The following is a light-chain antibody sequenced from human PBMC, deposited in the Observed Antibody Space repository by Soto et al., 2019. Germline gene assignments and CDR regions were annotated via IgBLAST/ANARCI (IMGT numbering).Light chain of an antibody. J-gene: IGKJ4*01. Sequence: VMRQSPATLSVSPGERATLSCWASQSVSSNFAWYQQKPGQAQRLLIYGASTRATGIPARFSGSGSGTEFTLTISRLQSYDFAGDYWQQYSNWPPPTFGKGTKAAIK. CDR1: QSVSSN. CDR3: QQYSNWPPPT. CDR2: GAS. V-gene: IGKV3-15*01.